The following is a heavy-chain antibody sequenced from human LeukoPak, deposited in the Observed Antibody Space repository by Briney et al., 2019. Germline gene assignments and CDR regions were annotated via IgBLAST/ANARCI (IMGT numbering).Heavy chain of an antibody. CDR2: IKSKTDGGTT. Sequence: GGSLRLSCAASGVTFSNAWMSWVRQAPGKGLEWVGRIKSKTDGGTTDYAATVKGRFTISRDDSKNTLYLQMNSLKTEDTAVYYCLRDWYGSGSYWQIRESYFDYWGQGTLVTVSS. CDR3: LRDWYGSGSYWQIRESYFDY. D-gene: IGHD3-10*01. V-gene: IGHV3-15*01. CDR1: GVTFSNAW. J-gene: IGHJ4*02.